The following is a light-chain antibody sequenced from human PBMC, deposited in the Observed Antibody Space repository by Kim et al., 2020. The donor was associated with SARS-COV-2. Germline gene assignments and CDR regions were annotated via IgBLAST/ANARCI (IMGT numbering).Light chain of an antibody. Sequence: EIVLTQSPATLSLSPGERATVSCRASQSVSTSLAWYQQKPGQAPRLLIYDASNRATGIPDRFSGGGSGTDFTLTISSLEPEDFAVYYCQQRSSWPLTFGGGTKVDIK. CDR2: DAS. V-gene: IGKV3-11*01. CDR3: QQRSSWPLT. J-gene: IGKJ4*01. CDR1: QSVSTS.